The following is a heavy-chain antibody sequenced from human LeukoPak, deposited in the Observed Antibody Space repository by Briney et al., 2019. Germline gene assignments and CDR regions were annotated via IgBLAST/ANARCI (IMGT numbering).Heavy chain of an antibody. CDR3: AREGYVAFDI. J-gene: IGHJ3*02. CDR2: IYYSGST. V-gene: IGHV4-59*01. CDR1: GGSISSYY. D-gene: IGHD3-16*01. Sequence: PSETLSLTCTVSGGSISSYYWSWIRQPPGKGLEWIGYIYYSGSTNYNPSLKSRVTISVDTSKNQFSLKLSSVTAADTAVYYCAREGYVAFDIWGQGTMVTVSS.